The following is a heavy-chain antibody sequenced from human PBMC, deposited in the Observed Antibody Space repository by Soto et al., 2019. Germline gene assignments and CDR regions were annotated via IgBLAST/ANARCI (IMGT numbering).Heavy chain of an antibody. V-gene: IGHV4-61*03. Sequence: QVQLQESGLGVVRSSETLSLTCAVFGGSVSSETHFWSWIGQPPGKGLEWIGYIYHSGITNSNPSLKGRLTISVDKSTNHFSLSLASVTAADTAIYYCAREDMSGTYYFDSWGQGTRVTVSS. CDR1: GGSVSSETHF. D-gene: IGHD1-26*01. CDR3: AREDMSGTYYFDS. CDR2: IYHSGIT. J-gene: IGHJ4*02.